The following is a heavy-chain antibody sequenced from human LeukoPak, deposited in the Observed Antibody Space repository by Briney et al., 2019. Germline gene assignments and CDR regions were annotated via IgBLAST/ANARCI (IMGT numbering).Heavy chain of an antibody. Sequence: QPGGSLRLSCAASGFTFSSYGMHWVRQAPGKGLEWVAFIRYDGSNKYYADSVKGRFTISRDNSKNTLYLLMNSLRAEDTAVYYCAKGPGGYSSGWYFDYWGQGTLVTVSS. D-gene: IGHD6-19*01. V-gene: IGHV3-30*02. CDR2: IRYDGSNK. CDR3: AKGPGGYSSGWYFDY. CDR1: GFTFSSYG. J-gene: IGHJ4*02.